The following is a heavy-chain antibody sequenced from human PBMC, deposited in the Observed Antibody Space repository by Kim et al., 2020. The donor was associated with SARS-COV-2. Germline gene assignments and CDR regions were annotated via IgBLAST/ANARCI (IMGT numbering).Heavy chain of an antibody. D-gene: IGHD2-21*02. J-gene: IGHJ6*03. Sequence: SVKGRFTISRDNAKNTLYLQMSSLRAEDTAVYYCAAVPGDSHYYSSYFMDVWGKGTTVIVSS. V-gene: IGHV3-74*01. CDR3: AAVPGDSHYYSSYFMDV.